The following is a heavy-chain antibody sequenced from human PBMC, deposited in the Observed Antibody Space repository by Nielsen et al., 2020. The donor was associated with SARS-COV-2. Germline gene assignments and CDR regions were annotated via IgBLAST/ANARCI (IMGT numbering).Heavy chain of an antibody. CDR3: ARDRRTYYYDSSGYYYDY. Sequence: WVRQAPGQGLERMGWISAYNGNTKYSQKFQGRVTITRDTSASTAYMELSSLRSEDTAVYYCARDRRTYYYDSSGYYYDYWGQGTLVTVSS. V-gene: IGHV1-3*01. D-gene: IGHD3-22*01. CDR2: ISAYNGNT. J-gene: IGHJ4*02.